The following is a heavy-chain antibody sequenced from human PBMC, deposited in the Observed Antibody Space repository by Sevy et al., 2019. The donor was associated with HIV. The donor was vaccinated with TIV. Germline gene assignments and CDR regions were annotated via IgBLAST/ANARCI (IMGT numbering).Heavy chain of an antibody. CDR3: ARGAVVIGTAATPVLDF. J-gene: IGHJ4*02. V-gene: IGHV4-4*09. CDR1: DDSINSYY. CDR2: IYKNIGRT. D-gene: IGHD2-2*01. Sequence: SETLALTGSVSDDSINSYYWSWIRQPPGKGLEWIGYIYKNIGRTSYNPSLRSRVTISVDTSKNQYFLKLTSVTAADTAVYCCARGAVVIGTAATPVLDFWGQGSLVTVSS.